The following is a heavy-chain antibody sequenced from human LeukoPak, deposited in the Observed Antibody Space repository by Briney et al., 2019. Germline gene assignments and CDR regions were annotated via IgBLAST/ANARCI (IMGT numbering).Heavy chain of an antibody. V-gene: IGHV5-51*01. J-gene: IGHJ6*03. D-gene: IGHD5-18*01. Sequence: GESLKISCQGSGYTFTKYWIGWVRQMPGKGLEWIGIIYPGDSDTKYSPSFQGQVTISADKSLTTAYLQWTSLRASDTAIYYCARRAGAQLWGSYNYMDVWGKGTTVIVSS. CDR1: GYTFTKYW. CDR2: IYPGDSDT. CDR3: ARRAGAQLWGSYNYMDV.